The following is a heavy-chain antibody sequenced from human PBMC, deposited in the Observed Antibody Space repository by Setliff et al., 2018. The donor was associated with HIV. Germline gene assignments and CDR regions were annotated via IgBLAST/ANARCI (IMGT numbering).Heavy chain of an antibody. CDR3: ASWGWYYYDSSGYYY. CDR1: GYTLTELS. Sequence: GASVKVSCKVSGYTLTELSMHWVRQAPGKGLEWMGGFDPEDGETIYAQKFQGRVTMTEDTSTDTAYMELSSLRSGDTAVYYCASWGWYYYDSSGYYYWGQGTLVTVSS. D-gene: IGHD3-22*01. V-gene: IGHV1-24*01. J-gene: IGHJ4*02. CDR2: FDPEDGET.